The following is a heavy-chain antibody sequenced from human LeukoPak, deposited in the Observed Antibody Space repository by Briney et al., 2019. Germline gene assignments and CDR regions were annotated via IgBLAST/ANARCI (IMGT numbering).Heavy chain of an antibody. CDR2: IYSGDYT. V-gene: IGHV3-53*05. D-gene: IGHD2-15*01. J-gene: IGHJ3*02. Sequence: PGGSLRLSCAASGFTVSSNHMSWVRQAPGKGLEWVSVIYSGDYTYYADSVKGRFTISRDNSKNTLYLQMNSLRAEDTAVYYCARVQGGGAFDIWGQGTMVTVSS. CDR1: GFTVSSNH. CDR3: ARVQGGGAFDI.